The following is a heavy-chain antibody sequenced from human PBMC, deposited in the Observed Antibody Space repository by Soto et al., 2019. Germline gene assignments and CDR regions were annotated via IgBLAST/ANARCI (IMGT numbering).Heavy chain of an antibody. CDR1: GFSVSNNY. V-gene: IGHV3-53*01. CDR2: FYGGGSA. Sequence: VQLVESGGGLIQPGGSLRLSCAASGFSVSNNYMTWVRQAPGKGLDCVSIFYGGGSAYYADSVKGRLTVSRHTSKNTLYLQMDSPRAEDTATYYCAGRLATAASLDYWGQGTLFTVSS. J-gene: IGHJ4*02. CDR3: AGRLATAASLDY. D-gene: IGHD3-22*01.